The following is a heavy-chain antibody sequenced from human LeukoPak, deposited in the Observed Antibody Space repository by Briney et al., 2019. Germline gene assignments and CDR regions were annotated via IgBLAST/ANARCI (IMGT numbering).Heavy chain of an antibody. J-gene: IGHJ4*02. D-gene: IGHD3-9*01. CDR2: ISSSGSTI. V-gene: IGHV3-11*01. CDR1: GFTFSAYY. Sequence: GGSLRLSCAASGFTFSAYYMSWIRQAPGKGLEWVSYISSSGSTIYYADSVKGRFSISRDNAKNSLYLQMNSLRAEGTAVYYCATYYDILTGGGRAFDYWGQGTLVTVSS. CDR3: ATYYDILTGGGRAFDY.